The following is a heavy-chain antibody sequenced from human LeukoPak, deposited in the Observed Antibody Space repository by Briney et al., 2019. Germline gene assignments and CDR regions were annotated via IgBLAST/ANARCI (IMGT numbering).Heavy chain of an antibody. CDR1: GGTFSSYA. CDR3: ARAMGGDNWFDP. D-gene: IGHD1-26*01. CDR2: IIPIFGTA. V-gene: IGHV1-69*05. J-gene: IGHJ5*02. Sequence: VASVKVSCKASGGTFSSYAISWVRQAPGQGLEWMGGIIPIFGTANYAQKFQGRVTITTDESTSTAYMELSSLRSEDTAVYYCARAMGGDNWFDPWGQGTLVTVSS.